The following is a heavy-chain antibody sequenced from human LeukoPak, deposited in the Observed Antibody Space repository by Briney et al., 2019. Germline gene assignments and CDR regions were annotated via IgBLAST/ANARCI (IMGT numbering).Heavy chain of an antibody. CDR1: GYTLTELS. D-gene: IGHD2-21*02. CDR3: ATYSEMVVTATSDAFDI. V-gene: IGHV1-24*01. Sequence: ASVKVSCKVSGYTLTELSMHWVRQAPGKGPEWMGGFDPEDGETIYAQKFQGRVTMTEDTSTDTAYMELSSLRSEDTAVYYCATYSEMVVTATSDAFDIWGQGTMVTVSS. CDR2: FDPEDGET. J-gene: IGHJ3*02.